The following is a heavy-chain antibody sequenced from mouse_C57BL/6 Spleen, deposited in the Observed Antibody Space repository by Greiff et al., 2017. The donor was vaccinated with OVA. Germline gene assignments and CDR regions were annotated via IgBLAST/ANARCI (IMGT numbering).Heavy chain of an antibody. Sequence: QVHVKQPGAELVKPGASVKLSCKASGYTFTSYWMHWVKQRPGRGLEWIGRIDPNSGGTKYNEKFKSKATLTVDKPSSTAYMQLSSLTSEDYAVYYCATSTMVIKGFAYWGQGTLVTVSA. CDR1: GYTFTSYW. CDR2: IDPNSGGT. CDR3: ATSTMVIKGFAY. J-gene: IGHJ3*01. V-gene: IGHV1-72*01. D-gene: IGHD2-2*01.